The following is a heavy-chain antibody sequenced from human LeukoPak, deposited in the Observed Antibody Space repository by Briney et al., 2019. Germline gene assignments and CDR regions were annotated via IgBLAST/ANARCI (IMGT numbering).Heavy chain of an antibody. CDR1: GYSFTTYW. CDR2: IYPGDSDT. J-gene: IGHJ4*02. V-gene: IGHV5-51*01. D-gene: IGHD2-15*01. Sequence: GESLKITCKGSGYSFTTYWIGWVRQMPGKGLEWMGMIYPGDSDTRYSPSFQGQVTISADKSISTAYLQWSSLKASDTATYYCARHFGSYATLDYWGQGTLVTVSS. CDR3: ARHFGSYATLDY.